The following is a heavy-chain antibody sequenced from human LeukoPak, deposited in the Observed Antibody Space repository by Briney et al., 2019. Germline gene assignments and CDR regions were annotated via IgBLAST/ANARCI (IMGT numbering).Heavy chain of an antibody. CDR1: GFTFSSYV. J-gene: IGHJ4*02. V-gene: IGHV3-30*18. CDR2: ISSDGGNK. D-gene: IGHD5-12*01. Sequence: PGRSLRLSCAASGFTFSSYVMHWVRQAPGKGLEWVAFISSDGGNKYYADSVMGRFTISRDNSKNTLYLQMNSLRPEDTAVYYCAKGSSGYDFSDTDYWGQGTLVTVSS. CDR3: AKGSSGYDFSDTDY.